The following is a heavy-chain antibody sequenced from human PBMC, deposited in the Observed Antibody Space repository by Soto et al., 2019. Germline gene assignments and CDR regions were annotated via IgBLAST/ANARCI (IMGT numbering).Heavy chain of an antibody. CDR1: GFTFSSYA. V-gene: IGHV3-23*01. D-gene: IGHD1-26*01. CDR3: ASDMSGGRDNSYYGMAV. Sequence: EVQLLESGGGLGQPGGSLRLSCAASGFTFSSYAMTWVRQAPGRGLEWVSAISGSGSPTYYADSVKGRFTISRDNSXNXXYLLMNGLRADDTAVDFCASDMSGGRDNSYYGMAVWGQGTTVTVSS. J-gene: IGHJ6*02. CDR2: ISGSGSPT.